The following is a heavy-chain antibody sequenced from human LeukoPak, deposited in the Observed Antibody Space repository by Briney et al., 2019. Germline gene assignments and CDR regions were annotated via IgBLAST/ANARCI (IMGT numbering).Heavy chain of an antibody. J-gene: IGHJ4*02. CDR1: GYTFTSYG. CDR2: INPKSGAT. V-gene: IGHV1-2*02. D-gene: IGHD3-9*01. Sequence: GASVKVSCKASGYTFTSYGISWVRQAPGQGLEWMGWINPKSGATNYAQKFQGRVTMTRDTSISTPYMELSRLRSDDTAMYYCARADLLTGYYILDYWGQGTLVTVSS. CDR3: ARADLLTGYYILDY.